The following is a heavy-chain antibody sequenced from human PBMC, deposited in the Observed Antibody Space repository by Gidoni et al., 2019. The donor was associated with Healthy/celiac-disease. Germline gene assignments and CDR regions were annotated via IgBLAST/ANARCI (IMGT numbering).Heavy chain of an antibody. D-gene: IGHD2-15*01. CDR3: ATDRGRGGSCPRCAFDI. CDR2: FDPEDGET. CDR1: GYTLTELP. Sequence: QVQLVQSGAEVKKPGASVKVSCKVSGYTLTELPMPWVRQAPGKGLEWMGGFDPEDGETSYAQKFQGRVTMTEDTSTDTAYMELSSLRSEDTAVYYCATDRGRGGSCPRCAFDIWGQGTMVTVSS. J-gene: IGHJ3*02. V-gene: IGHV1-24*01.